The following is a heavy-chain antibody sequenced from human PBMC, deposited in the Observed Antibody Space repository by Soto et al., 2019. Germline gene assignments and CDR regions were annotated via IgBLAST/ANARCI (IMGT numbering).Heavy chain of an antibody. CDR3: ASYCSGGSCYSGY. Sequence: QVQLVQSGAEVKKPGSSVKVSCKASGGTFSSYTISWVRQAPGQGHEWMGRIIPILGIANYAQKFQGRVTITADKSTSTAYMELSSLRSEDTAVYYCASYCSGGSCYSGYWGQGTLVTVSS. CDR2: IIPILGIA. V-gene: IGHV1-69*02. J-gene: IGHJ4*02. CDR1: GGTFSSYT. D-gene: IGHD2-15*01.